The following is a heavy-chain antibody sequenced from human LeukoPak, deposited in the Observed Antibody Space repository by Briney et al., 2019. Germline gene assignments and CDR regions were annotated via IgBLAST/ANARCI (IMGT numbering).Heavy chain of an antibody. CDR3: ARHEWYYDFWSGYSV. CDR2: SSDSGGT. V-gene: IGHV4-34*01. J-gene: IGHJ4*02. Sequence: SETLSLTCNVSGGSINAYYWTWIRQPPGKGLEWIGESSDSGGTKFNPSLKSRVTISVDTSKNQFSLKLSSVTAADTAVYYCARHEWYYDFWSGYSVWGQGTLDTVSS. D-gene: IGHD3-3*01. CDR1: GGSINAYY.